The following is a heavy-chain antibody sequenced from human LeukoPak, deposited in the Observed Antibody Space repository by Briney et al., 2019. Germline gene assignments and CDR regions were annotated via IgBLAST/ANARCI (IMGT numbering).Heavy chain of an antibody. CDR2: ISSSGSDI. CDR3: VRETAYSFDC. CDR1: GFTFSGYS. D-gene: IGHD1-14*01. V-gene: IGHV3-48*02. Sequence: GGSLRLSCAASGFTFSGYSMTWVRQAPGKGLEWVSYISSSGSDIYNADSVKGRFTISRDNAKNSMYLQMNSLRDEDTAVYYCVRETAYSFDCWGQGTLVTVSS. J-gene: IGHJ4*02.